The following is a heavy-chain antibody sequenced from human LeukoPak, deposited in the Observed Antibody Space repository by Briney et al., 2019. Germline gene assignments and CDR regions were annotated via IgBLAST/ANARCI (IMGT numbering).Heavy chain of an antibody. V-gene: IGHV1-2*02. CDR1: GYTFTGYY. CDR2: INPNSGGT. CDR3: ASGEAIVGATIDY. J-gene: IGHJ4*02. D-gene: IGHD1-26*01. Sequence: SVKVSSKASGYTFTGYYMHWVRQAPGQGLEWMVWINPNSGGTNYAQKFQGRVTMTRDTSISTAYMELSRLRSDDTAVYYCASGEAIVGATIDYWGQGTLVTVSS.